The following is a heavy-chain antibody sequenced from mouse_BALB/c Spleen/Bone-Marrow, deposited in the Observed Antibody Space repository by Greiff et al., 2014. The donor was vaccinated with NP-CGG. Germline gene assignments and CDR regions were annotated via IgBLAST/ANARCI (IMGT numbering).Heavy chain of an antibody. CDR3: AREGSTMITTEAWFAY. D-gene: IGHD2-4*01. V-gene: IGHV1-14*01. CDR2: INPYNDGT. Sequence: VQLQQSGPELVKPGASVKMSCKASGCTFTSYVMHWVKQKPGQGLEWIGYINPYNDGTKYNEKFKGKATLTSDKSSSTAYMELSSLTSEDSAVYYCAREGSTMITTEAWFAYWGQGTLVTVSA. CDR1: GCTFTSYV. J-gene: IGHJ3*01.